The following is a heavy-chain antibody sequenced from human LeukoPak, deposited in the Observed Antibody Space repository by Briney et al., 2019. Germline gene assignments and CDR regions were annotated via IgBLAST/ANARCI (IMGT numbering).Heavy chain of an antibody. V-gene: IGHV1-2*02. Sequence: ASVKVSCKASGYTFTGYYMHWVRQAPGQGLEWMGWINPNNGETNYAQKFQGRVTMTSYTSISTAYMELSRLTSDDTAVYYCARDGYSGYHYHDWFDPWGQGTLVTVSS. J-gene: IGHJ5*02. CDR1: GYTFTGYY. CDR2: INPNNGET. D-gene: IGHD5-12*01. CDR3: ARDGYSGYHYHDWFDP.